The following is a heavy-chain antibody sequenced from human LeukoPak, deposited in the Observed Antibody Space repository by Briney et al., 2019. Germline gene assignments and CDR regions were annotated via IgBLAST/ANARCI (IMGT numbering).Heavy chain of an antibody. Sequence: GGSLRLSCPTSGFTFCSYTMNWVRQAPGKGLEWVSGISDSGGSTYYTDSVKGRFTISRDNSKNTLYLQMNSLRVEDTAVYFYAKERSSGWCLDYWGQGTLVTVSS. CDR1: GFTFCSYT. J-gene: IGHJ4*02. CDR3: AKERSSGWCLDY. V-gene: IGHV3-23*01. CDR2: ISDSGGST. D-gene: IGHD6-19*01.